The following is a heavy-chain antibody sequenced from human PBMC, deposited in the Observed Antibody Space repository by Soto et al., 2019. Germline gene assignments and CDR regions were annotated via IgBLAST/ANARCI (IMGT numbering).Heavy chain of an antibody. D-gene: IGHD1-26*01. J-gene: IGHJ4*02. V-gene: IGHV4-34*01. Sequence: QVQLQQWGAGLLKPSETLSLTCAVYGGSFSSYSWTWIRQSPGKGLGWIGQINHSGSTNYNPSHQSRVAIYLLSSKNHCSLELSSVTAADTAVYYCARGLFSEISYSRGWYYFDSWGQGTLVTVSS. CDR1: GGSFSSYS. CDR2: INHSGST. CDR3: ARGLFSEISYSRGWYYFDS.